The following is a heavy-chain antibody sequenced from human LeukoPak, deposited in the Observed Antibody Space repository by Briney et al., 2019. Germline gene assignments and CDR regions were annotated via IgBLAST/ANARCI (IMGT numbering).Heavy chain of an antibody. CDR3: TRESGAFSPFGF. J-gene: IGHJ4*02. Sequence: PWGTLSLTCAVSGRSILTTNWWSWVRQPPGNGLEWIGEVHLNGATNYNPSLESRCSMSIDKSNNHLSLEVTSVTAADTAMYYCTRESGAFSPFGFWGQGTLVTVSS. D-gene: IGHD1-26*01. CDR1: GRSILTTNW. CDR2: VHLNGAT. V-gene: IGHV4-4*02.